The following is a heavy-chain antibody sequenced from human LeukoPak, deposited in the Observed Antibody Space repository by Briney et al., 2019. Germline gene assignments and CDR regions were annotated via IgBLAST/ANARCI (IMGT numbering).Heavy chain of an antibody. J-gene: IGHJ5*02. Sequence: GGSLRLSCAAPGFTFSDYYMSWIRQAPGKGLEWVSYISGSSSNTKYADSVKGRFTISRDNAKNSLYLQMNSLRAEDTAVYYCARDSAHIVVVPVVIPPGLDNWFDPWGQGTLVTVSS. CDR2: ISGSSSNT. CDR3: ARDSAHIVVVPVVIPPGLDNWFDP. D-gene: IGHD2-2*01. CDR1: GFTFSDYY. V-gene: IGHV3-11*05.